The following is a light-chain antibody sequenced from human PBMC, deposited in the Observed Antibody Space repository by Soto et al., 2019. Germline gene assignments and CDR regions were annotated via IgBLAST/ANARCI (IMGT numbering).Light chain of an antibody. CDR2: VAS. J-gene: IGKJ4*01. CDR3: QQYNSWPLT. V-gene: IGKV3-15*01. Sequence: EIVMTQSPATLSVSPGERATLSCGASQSVYSNLAWYQQKLAQPPSLLIFVASPRATGVPARFSGSGSGTEFTLTISSLQSEDFAVYYCQQYNSWPLTFGGGTKVEIK. CDR1: QSVYSN.